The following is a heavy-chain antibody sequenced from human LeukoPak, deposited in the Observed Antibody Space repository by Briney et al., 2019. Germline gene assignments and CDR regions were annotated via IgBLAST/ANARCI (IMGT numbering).Heavy chain of an antibody. CDR3: ARIIYGFYYFEY. CDR2: IYPGDSET. Sequence: GESLKISCKGSGYSFNSYWIGWVRQMPGKGLEWMGIIYPGDSETKYSPSFQGQVTISAEKSISTAYLQWSSLRASDSAIYYCARIIYGFYYFEYWGQGTLVTVSS. CDR1: GYSFNSYW. V-gene: IGHV5-51*01. J-gene: IGHJ4*02. D-gene: IGHD2-2*02.